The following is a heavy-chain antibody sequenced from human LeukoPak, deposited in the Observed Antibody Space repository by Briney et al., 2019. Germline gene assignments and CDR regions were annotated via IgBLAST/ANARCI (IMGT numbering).Heavy chain of an antibody. CDR1: GFTFSSYS. J-gene: IGHJ4*02. Sequence: TGGSLRLSCAASGFTFSSYSMNWVRQAPGKGLEWVSSISSSSSYIYYADSVKGRLTISRDNAKNSLYLQMNSLRAEDTAVYYCAAPQYSSSWYLPYYWGQGTLVTVSS. CDR3: AAPQYSSSWYLPYY. D-gene: IGHD6-13*01. CDR2: ISSSSSYI. V-gene: IGHV3-21*01.